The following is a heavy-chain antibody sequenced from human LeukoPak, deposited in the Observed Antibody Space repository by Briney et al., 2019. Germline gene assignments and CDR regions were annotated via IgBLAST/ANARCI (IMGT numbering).Heavy chain of an antibody. CDR3: ARSGATGWFDP. D-gene: IGHD1-14*01. CDR2: IYYNGST. Sequence: SETLSLTCTVSGGSISSYYWSWIRQPPGKGLEWIGYIYYNGSTNYNPSLKSRVTISVDTSKNQFSLKLSSVTAADTAVYYCARSGATGWFDPWGQGTLVTVSS. CDR1: GGSISSYY. J-gene: IGHJ5*02. V-gene: IGHV4-59*01.